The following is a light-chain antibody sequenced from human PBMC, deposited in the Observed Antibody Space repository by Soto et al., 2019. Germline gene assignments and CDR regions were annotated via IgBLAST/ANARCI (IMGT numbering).Light chain of an antibody. J-gene: IGLJ1*01. CDR3: QSYDSSLNRV. V-gene: IGLV1-40*01. Sequence: QSVLSQPPSVSGAPGQRITISCTGSSSNIGANYDVHWYRQVTGTAPKLLMSGDNNRPSGVADRFSGSKSGTSASLAITRLQAEDEADYYCQSYDSSLNRVFGTGTKVTVL. CDR1: SSNIGANYD. CDR2: GDN.